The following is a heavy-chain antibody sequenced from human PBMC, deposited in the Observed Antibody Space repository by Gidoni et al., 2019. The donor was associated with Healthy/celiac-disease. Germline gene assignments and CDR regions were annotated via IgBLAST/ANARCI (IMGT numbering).Heavy chain of an antibody. Sequence: QVQLQQWGAGLLKPSETLSLTCAVYGGSFSGYYWSWIRQPPGKGLEWIGEINHSGSTNYNPSLKSRVTISVDTSKNQFSLKLSSVTAADTAVYYCARLQRGYDSSGYYYFSSKLLYWDYWGQGTLVTVSS. V-gene: IGHV4-34*01. CDR2: INHSGST. D-gene: IGHD3-22*01. J-gene: IGHJ4*02. CDR1: GGSFSGYY. CDR3: ARLQRGYDSSGYYYFSSKLLYWDY.